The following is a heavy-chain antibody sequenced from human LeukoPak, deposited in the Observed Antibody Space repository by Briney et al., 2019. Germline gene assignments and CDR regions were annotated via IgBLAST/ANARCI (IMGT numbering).Heavy chain of an antibody. CDR1: RYTFTSYD. V-gene: IGHV1-8*03. Sequence: ASVKVSCKASRYTFTSYDIDWVRQATGQGLEWMGWMNPNSGNTGYAQKFQGRVTITRNTSISTAYMELSSLRSEDTAVYYCARGVAARRVTRFDPWGQGTLVTVSS. CDR2: MNPNSGNT. D-gene: IGHD6-6*01. J-gene: IGHJ5*02. CDR3: ARGVAARRVTRFDP.